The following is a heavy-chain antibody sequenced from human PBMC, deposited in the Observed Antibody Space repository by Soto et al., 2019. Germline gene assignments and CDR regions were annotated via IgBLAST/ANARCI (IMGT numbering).Heavy chain of an antibody. CDR3: AHSMVRGVITYYYYYGMDV. J-gene: IGHJ6*02. CDR1: GFSLSTSGLG. CDR2: IYWNDDK. Sequence: SGPTLVNPTQTLTLTCTFSGFSLSTSGLGVGWIRQPPGKALEWLALIYWNDDKRYSPSLKSRLTITKDTSKNQVVLTMTNMDPVDTATYYCAHSMVRGVITYYYYYGMDVWGQGTTVTVSS. V-gene: IGHV2-5*01. D-gene: IGHD3-10*01.